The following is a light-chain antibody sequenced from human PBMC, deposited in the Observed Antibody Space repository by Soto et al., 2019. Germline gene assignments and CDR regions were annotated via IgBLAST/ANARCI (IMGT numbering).Light chain of an antibody. CDR2: DAS. CDR3: QQHNSYFL. J-gene: IGKJ3*01. V-gene: IGKV1-5*01. CDR1: QSISSW. Sequence: DIQMTQSPSTLSASVGDRVTITCRASQSISSWLAWYQQKPGKAPKLLIYDASSLESGVPSRFSGSGSGTEFTLTISSLQPDDFATYHCQQHNSYFLFGPGTKVDIK.